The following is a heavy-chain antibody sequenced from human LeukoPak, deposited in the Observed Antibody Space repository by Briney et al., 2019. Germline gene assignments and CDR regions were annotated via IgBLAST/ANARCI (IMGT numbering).Heavy chain of an antibody. V-gene: IGHV5-51*01. CDR2: VYPGDSDT. Sequence: AGESLKISCKGSGXSFTSYWIGWVRQMPGKGLEWMGIVYPGDSDTRYSPSFQGQVTISADKSISTAYLQWSSLKASDTAMYYCARYRRDSSGYYETFDYWGQGTLVTVSS. CDR3: ARYRRDSSGYYETFDY. J-gene: IGHJ4*02. D-gene: IGHD3-22*01. CDR1: GXSFTSYW.